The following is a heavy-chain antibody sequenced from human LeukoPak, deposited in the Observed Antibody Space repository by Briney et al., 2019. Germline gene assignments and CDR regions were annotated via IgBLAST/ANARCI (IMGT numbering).Heavy chain of an antibody. Sequence: SETLSLTCTVSGGSVSSASYYWSWIRQPPGKGLEWIAYVYFTGSTNYNPSLKSRVTISLDMSKNQFSLKLSSVTAADTAVYYCARSDYGGAWHGGGGYFFNFWGPGALVTVSS. J-gene: IGHJ4*01. D-gene: IGHD2-21*02. V-gene: IGHV4-61*01. CDR3: ARSDYGGAWHGGGGYFFNF. CDR1: GGSVSSASYY. CDR2: VYFTGST.